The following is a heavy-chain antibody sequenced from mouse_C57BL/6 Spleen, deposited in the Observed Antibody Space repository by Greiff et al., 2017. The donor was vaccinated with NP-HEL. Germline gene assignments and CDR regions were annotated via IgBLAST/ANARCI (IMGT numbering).Heavy chain of an antibody. CDR2: IDPSDSET. CDR3: AREGDVSSYRYFDV. J-gene: IGHJ1*03. D-gene: IGHD1-1*01. V-gene: IGHV1-52*01. Sequence: VQLQQPGAELVRPGSSVKLSCKASGYTFTSYWMHWVKQRPIQGLEWIGHIDPSDSETHYNQKFKDKATLTVDKSSSTAYMQLSSLTSEDSSVYYGAREGDVSSYRYFDVWGTGTTVTVSS. CDR1: GYTFTSYW.